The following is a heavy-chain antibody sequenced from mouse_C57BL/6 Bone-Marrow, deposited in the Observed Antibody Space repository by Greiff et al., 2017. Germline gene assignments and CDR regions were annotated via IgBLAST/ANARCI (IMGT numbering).Heavy chain of an antibody. CDR2: IDPENGDT. V-gene: IGHV14-4*01. Sequence: EVKLQESGAELVRPGASVKLSCTASGFNIKDDYMHWVKQRPEQGLEWIGWIDPENGDTEYATKFQGKAPITADTSSNTAYLQLSSLTSEDTAVYYCTHYYYGSYYFDYWGQGTNLTVSS. CDR3: THYYYGSYYFDY. CDR1: GFNIKDDY. D-gene: IGHD1-1*01. J-gene: IGHJ2*01.